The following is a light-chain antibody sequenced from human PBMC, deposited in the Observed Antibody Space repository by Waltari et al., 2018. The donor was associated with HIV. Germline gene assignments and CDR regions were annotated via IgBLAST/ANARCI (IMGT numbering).Light chain of an antibody. CDR2: GAS. CDR1: QSVSTN. V-gene: IGKV3-15*01. Sequence: ETVITQSPGALSVSPGERVTLSCRASQSVSTNLAWYQQKPGQPPRLLIYGASARATDGPARFSGSGSGTEFNLTIAALRSEDLAVYFCQPYNSWPLTFGPGSKVNIK. CDR3: QPYNSWPLT. J-gene: IGKJ3*01.